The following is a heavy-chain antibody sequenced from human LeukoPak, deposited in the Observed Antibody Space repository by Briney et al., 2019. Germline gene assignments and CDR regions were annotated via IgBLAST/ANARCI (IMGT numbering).Heavy chain of an antibody. J-gene: IGHJ4*02. Sequence: GGSLRLSCAASGFTFSTFAMSWVRQAPGKGLEWVSGIIENGYDKYYADSVKGRFTISRDNSKNTLYLQMNSLRADDTAVYYCARDSVTPGITGTTSPLDYWGQGILVSVSS. D-gene: IGHD1-7*01. CDR2: IIENGYDK. CDR3: ARDSVTPGITGTTSPLDY. V-gene: IGHV3-23*01. CDR1: GFTFSTFA.